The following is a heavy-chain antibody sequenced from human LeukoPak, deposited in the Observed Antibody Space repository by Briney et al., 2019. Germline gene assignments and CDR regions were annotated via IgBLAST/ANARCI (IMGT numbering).Heavy chain of an antibody. Sequence: GGSLRLSCAASGFTFSSYPMSWARQAPGKGLEWVSGITSGGTTFYADSVKGRFTISRDNSKNTLYLQMNSLRAEDTAVYYCARGSRWDIVVVPAAIGTFDYWGQGTLVTVSS. CDR2: ITSGGTT. J-gene: IGHJ4*02. V-gene: IGHV3-23*01. D-gene: IGHD2-2*02. CDR3: ARGSRWDIVVVPAAIGTFDY. CDR1: GFTFSSYP.